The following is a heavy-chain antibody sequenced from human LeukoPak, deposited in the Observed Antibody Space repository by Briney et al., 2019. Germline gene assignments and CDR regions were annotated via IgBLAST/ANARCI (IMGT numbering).Heavy chain of an antibody. Sequence: SVKVSCKASGGTFSSYAISWVRQAPGQGLEWMGGITPMFGTAKYAQKFQGRVTITADESTSTAYMELSSLRSEDTAVYYCARDSSEFRSLIFHWGQGTLVTVSS. CDR3: ARDSSEFRSLIFH. CDR2: ITPMFGTA. J-gene: IGHJ1*01. CDR1: GGTFSSYA. D-gene: IGHD3-9*01. V-gene: IGHV1-69*13.